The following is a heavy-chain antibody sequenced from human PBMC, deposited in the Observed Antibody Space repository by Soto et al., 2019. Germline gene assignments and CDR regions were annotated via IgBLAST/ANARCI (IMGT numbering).Heavy chain of an antibody. Sequence: SETLSLTCTVSGGSISSGDYYWRCIRQPPGKGLAWIGYIYYSGSTYYNPSLKSRVTISVDTSKNQFSLKLSSVTAADTAVYYCARGETGTTVDYWGQGTLVTVSS. CDR1: GGSISSGDYY. J-gene: IGHJ4*02. CDR3: ARGETGTTVDY. CDR2: IYYSGST. D-gene: IGHD1-7*01. V-gene: IGHV4-30-4*01.